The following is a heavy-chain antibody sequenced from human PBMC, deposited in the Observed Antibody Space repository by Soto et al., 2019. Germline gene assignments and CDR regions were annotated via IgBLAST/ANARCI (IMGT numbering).Heavy chain of an antibody. CDR3: AKDKGGRYCSRTSCYEVFDY. CDR1: GVTLSTYA. J-gene: IGHJ4*02. CDR2: ISDSGST. V-gene: IGHV3-23*01. Sequence: GGSLRLSCTASGVTLSTYAMSWGRQAPGSGLEWVSTISDSGSTYYADSVKCRFTISRDNSKNTLYLEMNSLRAEDTAVYYCAKDKGGRYCSRTSCYEVFDYWGQGT. D-gene: IGHD2-2*01.